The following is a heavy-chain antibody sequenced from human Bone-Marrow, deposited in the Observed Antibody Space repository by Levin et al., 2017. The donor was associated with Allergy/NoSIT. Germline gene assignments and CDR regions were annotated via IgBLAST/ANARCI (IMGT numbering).Heavy chain of an antibody. CDR2: IYYSGTT. CDR3: SRDSLMVAGIDD. V-gene: IGHV4-39*07. J-gene: IGHJ1*01. D-gene: IGHD6-19*01. Sequence: SETLSLTCTVSGGSISSTSDYWGWIRQPPGKGLEWIGAIYYSGTTYYNPSLKSRVNISLDTAKNQFSLKLSSVTAADTAAYSCSRDSLMVAGIDDWGQGTLVTVSS. CDR1: GGSISSTSDY.